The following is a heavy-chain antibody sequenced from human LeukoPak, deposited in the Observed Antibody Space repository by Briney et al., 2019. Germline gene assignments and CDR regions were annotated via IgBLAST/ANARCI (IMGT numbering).Heavy chain of an antibody. CDR1: GITFSSYA. D-gene: IGHD2-2*01. V-gene: IGHV3-30*04. CDR3: ARVMGRYCSSTSCYVDY. CDR2: ISYDGSNK. Sequence: GGSLRLSCAASGITFSSYAMHWVRQAPGKGLEWVAVISYDGSNKYYADSVKGRFTISRDNSKNTLYLQMNSLRAEDPAVYYCARVMGRYCSSTSCYVDYWGQGTLVTVSS. J-gene: IGHJ4*02.